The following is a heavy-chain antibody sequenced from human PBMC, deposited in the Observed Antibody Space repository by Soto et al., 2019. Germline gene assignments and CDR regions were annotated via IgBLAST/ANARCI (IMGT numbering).Heavy chain of an antibody. Sequence: SVKVSCKASGDTSSNYGVSWVRQAPGQGREWMGGILPVFGTTTYARNFQGRITITADKSTSTVYMELTSLRSDDTATYYCARDPDEVVGTDYHYYGMDVWDQGATVTVSS. J-gene: IGHJ6*02. CDR2: ILPVFGTT. D-gene: IGHD1-26*01. CDR1: GDTSSNYG. V-gene: IGHV1-69*06. CDR3: ARDPDEVVGTDYHYYGMDV.